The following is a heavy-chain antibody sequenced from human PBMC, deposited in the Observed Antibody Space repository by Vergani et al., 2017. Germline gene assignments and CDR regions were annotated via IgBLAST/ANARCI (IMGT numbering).Heavy chain of an antibody. V-gene: IGHV3-66*02. D-gene: IGHD1-1*01. Sequence: EVQLVVSGGGLVQPGGSLRLSCAASGFTVSSNYMSWVRQAPGKGLEWVSIIYSGGSTYYADSVKGRFTISRDNSKNTLYLQMNSLRAEDTAVYYCAREITSARGMDVWGQGTTVTVSS. CDR3: AREITSARGMDV. CDR2: IYSGGST. CDR1: GFTVSSNY. J-gene: IGHJ6*02.